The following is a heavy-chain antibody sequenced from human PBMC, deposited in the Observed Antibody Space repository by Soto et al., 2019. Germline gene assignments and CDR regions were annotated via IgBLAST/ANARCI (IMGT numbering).Heavy chain of an antibody. CDR3: ARGYFDWYNWLDP. Sequence: DSVKVSCKASGYTFTGYYMHWVRQAPGQGLEWMGWINPNSGGTNYAQKFQGRVTMTRDTSISTAYMELSRLRSDDTAVYYCARGYFDWYNWLDPWGQGTLVSVSS. D-gene: IGHD3-9*01. J-gene: IGHJ5*02. CDR2: INPNSGGT. CDR1: GYTFTGYY. V-gene: IGHV1-2*02.